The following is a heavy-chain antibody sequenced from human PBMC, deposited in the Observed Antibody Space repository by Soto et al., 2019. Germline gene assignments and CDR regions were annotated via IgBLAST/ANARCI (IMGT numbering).Heavy chain of an antibody. CDR3: ASSIADALAFNI. V-gene: IGHV5-51*01. D-gene: IGHD6-6*01. CDR2: IYPGDSDT. CDR1: GYSFTSYW. J-gene: IGHJ3*02. Sequence: GGSLKTSCKGSGYSFTSYWIGWVRQMPGKGLECMGIIYPGDSDTRYSPSFQGQVTISADKSISTAYLQWSSLEASDTAMYYCASSIADALAFNIWGQGTMVTVSS.